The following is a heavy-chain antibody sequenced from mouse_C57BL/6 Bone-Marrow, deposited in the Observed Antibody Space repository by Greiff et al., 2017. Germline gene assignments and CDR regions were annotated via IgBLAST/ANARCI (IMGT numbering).Heavy chain of an antibody. CDR3: ARRPYYYGSSYWFAY. V-gene: IGHV1-81*01. CDR1: GYTFTSYG. J-gene: IGHJ3*01. CDR2: IYPRSGNT. D-gene: IGHD1-1*01. Sequence: VQLQQSGAELARPGASVKPSCKASGYTFTSYGISWVKQRTGQGLEWIGEIYPRSGNTYYNEKFKGKATLTADKSSSTAYMELRSLTSEDSAVYFCARRPYYYGSSYWFAYWGQGTLVTVSA.